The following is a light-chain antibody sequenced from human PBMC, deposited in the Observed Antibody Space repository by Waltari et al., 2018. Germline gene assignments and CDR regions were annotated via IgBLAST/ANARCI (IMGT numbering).Light chain of an antibody. CDR1: SSDVGGYNF. CDR2: DVS. J-gene: IGLJ2*01. CDR3: CSYAGSYVV. V-gene: IGLV2-11*01. Sequence: QSALTQPRSVSGSPGQSVTISCTGPSSDVGGYNFVSCYQQHPGKVPKIMIYDVSERPSGVPDRFSGSKSGNTASLTISGLQAEDEADYYCCSYAGSYVVFGGGTKLTVL.